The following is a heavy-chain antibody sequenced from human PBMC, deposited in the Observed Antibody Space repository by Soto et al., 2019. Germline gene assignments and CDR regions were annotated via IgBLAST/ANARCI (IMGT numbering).Heavy chain of an antibody. CDR2: IYYTGSA. CDR3: AKTPNIPTRPIDF. Sequence: SETLSLTCPVSGDSVSTSSFFWTWIRQPPGKGLEWIGYIYYTGSASYSRSLKSRVTISLYTSKNQFSLNLNSVTAADTAVYYCAKTPNIPTRPIDFWGQGALVTVSS. J-gene: IGHJ4*02. D-gene: IGHD6-6*01. CDR1: GDSVSTSSFF. V-gene: IGHV4-61*01.